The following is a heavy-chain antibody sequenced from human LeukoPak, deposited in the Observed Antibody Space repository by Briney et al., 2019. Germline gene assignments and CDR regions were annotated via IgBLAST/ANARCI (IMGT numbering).Heavy chain of an antibody. CDR2: IYYSGST. V-gene: IGHV4-59*08. CDR3: ARLSGDSPIFDY. Sequence: SETLSLTCTVSGGSISSYYWSRIRQPPGKGPEWIGYIYYSGSTNYNPSLKSRVTISVDTSKNQFSLKLSSVTAADTAVYYCARLSGDSPIFDYWGQGTLVTVSS. J-gene: IGHJ4*02. D-gene: IGHD2-21*02. CDR1: GGSISSYY.